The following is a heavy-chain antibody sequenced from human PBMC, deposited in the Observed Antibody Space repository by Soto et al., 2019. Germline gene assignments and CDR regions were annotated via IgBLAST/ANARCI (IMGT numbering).Heavy chain of an antibody. J-gene: IGHJ5*02. CDR2: ISYDGSNK. Sequence: GGSLRLSCAASGFTFSSSGMHWVRQAPGKGLEWVAVISYDGSNKYYADSEKGRFTISRDNSKNTLNLQMNSLRDEETSVYYCAKDYGYCSGGSCYSSGWFDPWGQGT. CDR3: AKDYGYCSGGSCYSSGWFDP. D-gene: IGHD2-15*01. V-gene: IGHV3-30*18. CDR1: GFTFSSSG.